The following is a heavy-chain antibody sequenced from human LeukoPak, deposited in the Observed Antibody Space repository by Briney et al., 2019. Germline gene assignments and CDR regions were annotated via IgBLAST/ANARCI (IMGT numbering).Heavy chain of an antibody. CDR3: ASCGGSTSCYFDY. D-gene: IGHD2-2*01. CDR1: GFTFSSYW. J-gene: IGHJ4*02. Sequence: PGGSLRLSCAASGFTFSSYWMHWVRQAPGKGLVWVSRINSDGSSTSYADSAKGRFTISRDNAKNSLYLQMNSLRAEDTAVYYCASCGGSTSCYFDYWGQGTLVTVSS. V-gene: IGHV3-74*01. CDR2: INSDGSST.